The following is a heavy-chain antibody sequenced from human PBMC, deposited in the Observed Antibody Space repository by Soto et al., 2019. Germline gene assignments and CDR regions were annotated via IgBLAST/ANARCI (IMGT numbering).Heavy chain of an antibody. V-gene: IGHV4-34*01. Sequence: SETLSLTCAVYGGSFSGYYWSWIRQPPGKGLEWIGEINHSGSTNYNPSLKSRVTISVDTSKNQFSLKLSSVTAADTAVYYCARKVPAAEVDYWGQGTLVTVSS. D-gene: IGHD2-2*01. CDR1: GGSFSGYY. J-gene: IGHJ4*02. CDR2: INHSGST. CDR3: ARKVPAAEVDY.